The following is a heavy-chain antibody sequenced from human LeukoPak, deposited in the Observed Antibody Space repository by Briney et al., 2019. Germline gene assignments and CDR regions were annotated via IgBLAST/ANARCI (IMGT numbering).Heavy chain of an antibody. J-gene: IGHJ4*02. D-gene: IGHD6-19*01. CDR1: GGSFSGYY. CDR3: ASISGWYYFDY. V-gene: IGHV4-34*01. Sequence: SETLSLTCAVYGGSFSGYYWSWIRQPPGKGLEWIGEINHSGSTNYNPSLKSRVTISVDTSKNQFSLKLSSVTAADTAVYYCASISGWYYFDYWGQGTLVTASS. CDR2: INHSGST.